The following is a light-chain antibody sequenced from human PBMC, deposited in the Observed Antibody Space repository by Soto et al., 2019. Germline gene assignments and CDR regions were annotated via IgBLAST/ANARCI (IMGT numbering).Light chain of an antibody. V-gene: IGKV3-20*01. CDR2: GSS. CDR1: ESVTNNY. J-gene: IGKJ2*01. Sequence: ENVLTQSPGTLSLSPGEGATLSCRASESVTNNYLAWYRQKPGQPPSLLIYGSSSRAAGVPDRFSGSGSGTDCTLTISRLEPEDFAVYHCQQYGTSPYSFGQGTKLEI. CDR3: QQYGTSPYS.